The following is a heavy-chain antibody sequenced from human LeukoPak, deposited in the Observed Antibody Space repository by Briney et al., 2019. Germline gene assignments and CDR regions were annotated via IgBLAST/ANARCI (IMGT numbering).Heavy chain of an antibody. V-gene: IGHV4-59*08. J-gene: IGHJ5*01. CDR1: GDSISSFF. D-gene: IGHD2-8*01. Sequence: SETLSLTCSVSGDSISSFFWNWIRQSPGKGLEWIGNIHYSGTSNYNPSLKSRVTISIDTSRQQFFLKLSSVTAADTAVYYCVLAPNSNWFDFWGQGTRVTVSS. CDR3: VLAPNSNWFDF. CDR2: IHYSGTS.